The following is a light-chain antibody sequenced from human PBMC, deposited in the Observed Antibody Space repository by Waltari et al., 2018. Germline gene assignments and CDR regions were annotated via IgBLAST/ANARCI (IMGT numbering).Light chain of an antibody. Sequence: QSAPTQPASVSGSPGQSITISCTGTSSDVGAYDFVSWHQQYPSKAPKVMIYGVNNRPSGVSNRFSGSKSGNTASLIISGLQADDEADYYCSSYTTSGTLVFGTGTKVTVL. J-gene: IGLJ1*01. V-gene: IGLV2-14*01. CDR3: SSYTTSGTLV. CDR2: GVN. CDR1: SSDVGAYDF.